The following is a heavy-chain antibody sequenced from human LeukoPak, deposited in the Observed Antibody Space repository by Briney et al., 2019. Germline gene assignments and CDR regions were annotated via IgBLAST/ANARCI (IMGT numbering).Heavy chain of an antibody. Sequence: PSETLSLTCTVSGGSINSYYWSWVRQPPGKGLEWIGYIYYSGSTNYNPSLKSRVTISVDTSKNQFSLKLSSVTAADTAVYYCARAIAAAGNYYGMDVWGQGTTVTVSS. D-gene: IGHD6-13*01. CDR2: IYYSGST. CDR1: GGSINSYY. J-gene: IGHJ6*02. V-gene: IGHV4-59*01. CDR3: ARAIAAAGNYYGMDV.